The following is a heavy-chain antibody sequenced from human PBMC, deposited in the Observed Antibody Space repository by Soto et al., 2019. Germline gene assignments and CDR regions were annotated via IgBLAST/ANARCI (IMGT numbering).Heavy chain of an antibody. J-gene: IGHJ4*02. CDR2: ITSDGSGT. CDR3: GRNGIFVRVVPDEY. D-gene: IGHD2-2*01. CDR1: GFTFSGYW. Sequence: GGSLRLSCAASGFTFSGYWMHWVRQAPGKGLEWVSRITSDGSGTAYADSVKGRFSISRDNAKNTVYLQLDSLRVEDTAVSYFGRNGIFVRVVPDEYWGQGAPVTVSP. V-gene: IGHV3-74*03.